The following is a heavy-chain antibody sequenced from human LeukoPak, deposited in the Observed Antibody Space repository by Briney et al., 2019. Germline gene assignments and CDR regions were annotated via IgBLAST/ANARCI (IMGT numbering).Heavy chain of an antibody. CDR2: ISYDGSNK. CDR3: AKDPYGDYVSGNWFDP. V-gene: IGHV3-30*18. D-gene: IGHD4-17*01. CDR1: GFTFSSYG. J-gene: IGHJ5*02. Sequence: GGSLRLSCAASGFTFSSYGMHWVRQAPGKGLEWVAVISYDGSNKYYADSVNARFTISRDNSNNTLYLQMNSLRAEDTAVYYCAKDPYGDYVSGNWFDPCGQGTLVTVSS.